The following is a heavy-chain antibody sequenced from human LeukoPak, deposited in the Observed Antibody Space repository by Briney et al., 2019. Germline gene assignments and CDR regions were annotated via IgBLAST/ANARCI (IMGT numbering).Heavy chain of an antibody. Sequence: GESLKISCKGSGXXXXXYWIGWVRQMPXXXXEXMGIIYXGXSDSRYSPSFQGQVTISADKSISTAYLQWSSLKASDTAMYYCARRTYSGSYMGYYYYGMDVWGQGTTVTVSS. CDR2: IYXGXSDS. D-gene: IGHD1-26*01. V-gene: IGHV5-51*01. CDR3: ARRTYSGSYMGYYYYGMDV. CDR1: GXXXXXYW. J-gene: IGHJ6*02.